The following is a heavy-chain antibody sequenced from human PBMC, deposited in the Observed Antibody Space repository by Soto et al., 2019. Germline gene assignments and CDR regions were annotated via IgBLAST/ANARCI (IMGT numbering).Heavy chain of an antibody. CDR1: GGSFSGYY. D-gene: IGHD3-10*01. J-gene: IGHJ5*02. CDR2: INHSGST. Sequence: TQSLTCAVYGGSFSGYYWSWIRQPPGKGLEWIGEINHSGSTNYNSSLKSRVTISVNTSKNQFSLKLSSVTAADTAVYFCARGITMVRGVLLRWFDPWGQGTLVTVSS. CDR3: ARGITMVRGVLLRWFDP. V-gene: IGHV4-34*01.